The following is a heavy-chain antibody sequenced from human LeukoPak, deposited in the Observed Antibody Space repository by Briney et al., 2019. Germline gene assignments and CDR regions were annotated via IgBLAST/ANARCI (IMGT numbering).Heavy chain of an antibody. D-gene: IGHD6-19*01. CDR3: ARDGDIAVAGTGGWFDP. V-gene: IGHV4-59*01. CDR1: GGSISSYY. J-gene: IGHJ5*02. CDR2: IYYSGST. Sequence: SETLSLTCTVSGGSISSYYWSWIRQPPGKGLEWIGYIYYSGSTNYNPSLKSRVTISVDTSKNQFSLKLSSVTAADTAVYYCARDGDIAVAGTGGWFDPWGQGTLVTVSS.